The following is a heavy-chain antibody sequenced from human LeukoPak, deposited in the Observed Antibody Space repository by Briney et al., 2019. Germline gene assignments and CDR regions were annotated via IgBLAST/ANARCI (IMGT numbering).Heavy chain of an antibody. D-gene: IGHD3-16*01. J-gene: IGHJ6*02. CDR3: ASLGGTQFYGYGMDV. CDR1: GGTFSSYA. Sequence: SVKVSCKASGGTFSSYATSWVRQAPGQGLEWMGRIIPILGIANYAQKFQGRVTITADKSTSTAYMELSSLRSEDTAVYYCASLGGTQFYGYGMDVWGQGTTVTVSS. V-gene: IGHV1-69*04. CDR2: IIPILGIA.